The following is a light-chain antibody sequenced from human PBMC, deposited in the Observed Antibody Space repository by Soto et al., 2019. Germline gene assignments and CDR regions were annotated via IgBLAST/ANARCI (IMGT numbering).Light chain of an antibody. J-gene: IGKJ1*01. V-gene: IGKV3-20*01. CDR1: HSVSSSY. CDR2: GAS. Sequence: EIVLTQSPGTLSLSPGERDTLSCRASHSVSSSYLAWYQQKPGQAPSLLIYGASNRATGIPDRFSGSGSGTDFTLTISRLEPEDFAVYYCQQYDSSPRTFGQGTKVEI. CDR3: QQYDSSPRT.